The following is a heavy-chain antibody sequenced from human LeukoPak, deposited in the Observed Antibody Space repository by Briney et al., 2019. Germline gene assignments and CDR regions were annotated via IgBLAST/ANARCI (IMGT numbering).Heavy chain of an antibody. D-gene: IGHD3-9*01. Sequence: SETLSLTCTVSGYSISSGYYWGWIRQPPGKGLEWIGSIYHSGSTYYNPSLKSRVIISVDTSKNQFSLKLSSVTAADTAVYYCARSHPILRYFDWLLPFDYWGQGTLVTVSS. J-gene: IGHJ4*02. V-gene: IGHV4-38-2*02. CDR2: IYHSGST. CDR1: GYSISSGYY. CDR3: ARSHPILRYFDWLLPFDY.